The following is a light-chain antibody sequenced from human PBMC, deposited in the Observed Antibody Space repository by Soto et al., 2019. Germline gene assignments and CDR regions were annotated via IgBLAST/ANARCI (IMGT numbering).Light chain of an antibody. CDR3: QQSYSTPPWT. V-gene: IGKV1-8*01. Sequence: AIRMTQSPSSLSAATGDRVTITCRASQSISTYLAWYQQKPGKAPKLLIYAASSLQSGVPSRFSGSGSGTDFTLTISSLQPEDFATYYCQQSYSTPPWTFGQGTKVDI. CDR1: QSISTY. CDR2: AAS. J-gene: IGKJ1*01.